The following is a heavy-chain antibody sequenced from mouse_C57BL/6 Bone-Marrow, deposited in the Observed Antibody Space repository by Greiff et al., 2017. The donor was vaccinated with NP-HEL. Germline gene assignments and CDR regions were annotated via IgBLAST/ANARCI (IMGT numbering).Heavy chain of an antibody. J-gene: IGHJ2*01. Sequence: EVQLQQSGPELVKPGASVKISCTASGYTFTDYYMNWVKQSHGKSLEWIGDINPNNGGTSYNQKFKGKATLTVDKSSSTAYMELRSLTSEDSAVYYCARVGYGSSFGYFDYWGQGTTLTVSS. CDR1: GYTFTDYY. V-gene: IGHV1-26*01. CDR3: ARVGYGSSFGYFDY. D-gene: IGHD1-1*01. CDR2: INPNNGGT.